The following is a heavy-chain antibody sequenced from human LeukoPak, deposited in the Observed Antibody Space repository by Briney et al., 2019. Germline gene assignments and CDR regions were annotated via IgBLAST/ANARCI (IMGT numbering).Heavy chain of an antibody. V-gene: IGHV2-5*02. CDR3: ARTIYDSSGSEKLDY. CDR2: IYWDDDK. CDR1: GFSLSTSGVG. J-gene: IGHJ4*02. Sequence: SGPTLVKPTQTLTLTCTFSGFSLSTSGVGVGWIRQPPGKALEWLALIYWDDDKRYSPSLKSRLTITKDTSKNQVVLTMTNMDPVDTATYYCARTIYDSSGSEKLDYWGQGTLVTVSS. D-gene: IGHD3-22*01.